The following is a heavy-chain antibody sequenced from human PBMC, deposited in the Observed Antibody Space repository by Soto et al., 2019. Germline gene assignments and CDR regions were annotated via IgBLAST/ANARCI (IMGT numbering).Heavy chain of an antibody. D-gene: IGHD5-12*01. CDR2: IIPIVGTA. Sequence: QVQLVQSGAEVKKPGSSVKVSCKASGDTFSSYAISWVRQAPGQGLEWMGGIIPIVGTANYAQKFQGRVTITADKSTSTAYMELSSLRSEDTAVYYCAIEVGNSLGRIYYYGIDVWGQGTTVTVSS. J-gene: IGHJ6*02. V-gene: IGHV1-69*06. CDR1: GDTFSSYA. CDR3: AIEVGNSLGRIYYYGIDV.